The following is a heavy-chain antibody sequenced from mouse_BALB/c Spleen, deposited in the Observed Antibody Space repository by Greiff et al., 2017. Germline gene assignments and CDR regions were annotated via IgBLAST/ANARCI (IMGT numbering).Heavy chain of an antibody. Sequence: EVQLVESGGGLVKPGGSLKLSCAASGFTFSSYAMSWVRQSPEKRLEWVAEISSGGSYTYYPDTVTGRFTISRDNAKNTLYLEMSSLRSEDTAMYYCARTGDGYFYAMDYWGQGTSVTVSS. CDR1: GFTFSSYA. CDR2: ISSGGSYT. J-gene: IGHJ4*01. CDR3: ARTGDGYFYAMDY. D-gene: IGHD2-3*01. V-gene: IGHV5-9-4*01.